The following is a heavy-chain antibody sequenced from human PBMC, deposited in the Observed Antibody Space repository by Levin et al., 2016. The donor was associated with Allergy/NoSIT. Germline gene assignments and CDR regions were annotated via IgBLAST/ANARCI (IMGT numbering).Heavy chain of an antibody. CDR1: GFTFSSYW. CDR3: AKGVAVAAKYGMDV. V-gene: IGHV3-7*03. D-gene: IGHD6-19*01. Sequence: GESLKISCAASGFTFSSYWMSWVRQAPGKGLEWVANIKQDGSEKYYVDSVKGRFTISRDNAKNSLYLQMNSLRAEDTAVYYCAKGVAVAAKYGMDVWGQGTTVTVSS. CDR2: IKQDGSEK. J-gene: IGHJ6*02.